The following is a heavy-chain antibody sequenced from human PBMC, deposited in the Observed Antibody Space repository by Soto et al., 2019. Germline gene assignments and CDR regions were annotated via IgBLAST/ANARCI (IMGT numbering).Heavy chain of an antibody. V-gene: IGHV1-18*01. Sequence: QVQLVQSGAEVKEPGASVKVSCKASGYSFTSYGINWVRQAPGQGLEWMGWINTYNGNTKYPQKVQGRVTMATDTSTSTAYMELRSLISDDTAVYYCARAVNGDGYTWVYFDYWGQGTLVTVSS. CDR3: ARAVNGDGYTWVYFDY. CDR1: GYSFTSYG. CDR2: INTYNGNT. J-gene: IGHJ4*02. D-gene: IGHD5-12*01.